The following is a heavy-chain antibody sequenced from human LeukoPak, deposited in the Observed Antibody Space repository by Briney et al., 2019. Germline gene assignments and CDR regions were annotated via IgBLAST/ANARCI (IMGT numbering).Heavy chain of an antibody. V-gene: IGHV3-23*01. CDR3: AKSLAYYYHSSGFD. J-gene: IGHJ4*02. CDR1: GFTFSSYA. Sequence: GGSLRLSCAASGFTFSSYAMSWVRQAPGKGLEWVSAISGSGGSTYYADSVKGRFTISRDNSKNTLYLQMNSLRAEDTAVYYCAKSLAYYYHSSGFDWGQGTLVTVSS. CDR2: ISGSGGST. D-gene: IGHD3-22*01.